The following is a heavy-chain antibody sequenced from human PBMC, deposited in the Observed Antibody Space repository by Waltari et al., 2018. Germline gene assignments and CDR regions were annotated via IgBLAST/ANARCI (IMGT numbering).Heavy chain of an antibody. CDR1: GLSFSHYW. CDR2: KKQDGSEK. V-gene: IGHV3-7*03. CDR3: ASRYCSIDRCYASSWNSFDC. Sequence: EVQLVESGGGLVQPGGSLRRACAASGLSFSHYWLTCVRQAPGKGLEWVANKKQDGSEKYYVDSVKGRFTISRDNANNLLYLQMNSLRGGDTAVYYCASRYCSIDRCYASSWNSFDCWGQGTLVTVSS. J-gene: IGHJ4*02. D-gene: IGHD2-15*01.